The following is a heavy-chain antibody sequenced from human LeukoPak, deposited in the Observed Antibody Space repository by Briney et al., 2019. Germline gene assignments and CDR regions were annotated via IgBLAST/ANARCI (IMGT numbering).Heavy chain of an antibody. CDR1: GFAFSSYA. D-gene: IGHD2-2*01. V-gene: IGHV3-23*01. CDR3: AKTSRSSTSLYYLDY. J-gene: IGHJ4*02. CDR2: ISNSGDVT. Sequence: GGSLRLSCAASGFAFSSYAMSWVRQAPGKGLEWVSGISNSGDVTYYADSVKGRFTISRDNSKNTVYLQMNSLRVEDTAVHYCAKTSRSSTSLYYLDYWGLGTLVTVSS.